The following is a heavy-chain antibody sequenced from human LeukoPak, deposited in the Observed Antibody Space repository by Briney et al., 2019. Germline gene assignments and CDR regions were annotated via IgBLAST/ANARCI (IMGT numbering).Heavy chain of an antibody. CDR1: GFTFSSYW. Sequence: HPGGSLRLSCAASGFTFSSYWMSWVRQAPGKGLEWVANIKQDGSEKYYVDSVKGRFTISRDNAKNSLYLQMNSLRAEDTAVYYCARDTRITTMIVVATRLYFDYWGQGTLVTVSS. D-gene: IGHD3-22*01. CDR2: IKQDGSEK. V-gene: IGHV3-7*01. CDR3: ARDTRITTMIVVATRLYFDY. J-gene: IGHJ4*02.